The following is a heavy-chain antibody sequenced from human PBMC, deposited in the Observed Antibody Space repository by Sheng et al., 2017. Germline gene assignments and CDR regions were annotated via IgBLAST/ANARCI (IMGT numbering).Heavy chain of an antibody. CDR2: ISYDGSNK. CDR1: GFTFSSYA. J-gene: IGHJ4*02. D-gene: IGHD6-13*01. Sequence: QVQLVESGGGVVQPGRSLRLSCAASGFTFSSYAMHWVRQAPGKGLEWVAVISYDGSNKYYADSVKGRFTISRDNSKNTLYLQMNSLRAEDTAVYYCATKGGAAGKSAYFDYWGQGTLVTVSS. CDR3: ATKGGAAGKSAYFDY. V-gene: IGHV3-30-3*01.